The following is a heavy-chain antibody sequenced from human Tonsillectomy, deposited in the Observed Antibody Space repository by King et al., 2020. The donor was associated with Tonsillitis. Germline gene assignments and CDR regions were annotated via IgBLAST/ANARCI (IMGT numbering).Heavy chain of an antibody. D-gene: IGHD3-3*01. V-gene: IGHV1-2*02. CDR3: AREGGPYDTVNWFDP. J-gene: IGHJ5*02. CDR2: MNPNSGGT. Sequence: QLVQSGAEVKKPGASVKVSCTASGYTFTGFYIHWVRQAPGQGLEWMGWMNPNSGGTNYAQKFQGRVTMTRDSSITTAYLELSRLRSDDTAVYYCAREGGPYDTVNWFDPWGQGTLVTVSS. CDR1: GYTFTGFY.